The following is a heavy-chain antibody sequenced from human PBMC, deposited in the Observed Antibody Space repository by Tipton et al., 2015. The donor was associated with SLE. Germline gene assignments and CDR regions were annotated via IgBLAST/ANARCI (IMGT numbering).Heavy chain of an antibody. CDR3: ARAKGSGTYSSGQFDS. CDR2: IYQSGGT. Sequence: TLSLTCTVSGDSISSGGDYWSWIRQHPGKGLEWIGHIYQSGGTYYNPSLKGRVTISVDTSKNQFSLKLRSVTAADTALYYCARAKGSGTYSSGQFDSWGQGTLVTVSS. V-gene: IGHV4-61*08. J-gene: IGHJ4*02. CDR1: GDSISSGGDY. D-gene: IGHD3-10*01.